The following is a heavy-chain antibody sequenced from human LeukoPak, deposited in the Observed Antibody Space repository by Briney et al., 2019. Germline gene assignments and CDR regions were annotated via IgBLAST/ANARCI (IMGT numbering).Heavy chain of an antibody. Sequence: GASVKLSCKASGSIFTDYYIRWVRQAPGQGLEWMGWINTNTGNTTYAQGFTGRFVFSLESSVSTAYLQISSLKAEDTAVYYCARELWDCSGGSCSYYMDVWGKGTTVTVSS. J-gene: IGHJ6*03. CDR2: INTNTGNT. CDR1: GSIFTDYY. V-gene: IGHV7-4-1*02. CDR3: ARELWDCSGGSCSYYMDV. D-gene: IGHD2-15*01.